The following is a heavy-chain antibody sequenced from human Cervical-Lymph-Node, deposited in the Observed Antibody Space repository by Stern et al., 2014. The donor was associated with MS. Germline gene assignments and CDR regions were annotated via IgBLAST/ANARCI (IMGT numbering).Heavy chain of an antibody. CDR1: GLTFDDYD. V-gene: IGHV3-9*01. J-gene: IGHJ3*01. Sequence: VQLVESGGGLVQPGRSLRLSCAASGLTFDDYDMHWVRQAPGKGLEWVSGISVNSGTIGYADSVNGPFTISIHNTMNSLFLQMNSVGADDTALYYCAKSAVNYGGNSADAFDVWGQGTMVTVSS. CDR3: AKSAVNYGGNSADAFDV. D-gene: IGHD4-23*01. CDR2: ISVNSGTI.